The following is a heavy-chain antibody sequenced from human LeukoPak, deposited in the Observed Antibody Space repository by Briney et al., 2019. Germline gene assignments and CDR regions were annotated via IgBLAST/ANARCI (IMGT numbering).Heavy chain of an antibody. V-gene: IGHV1-2*02. D-gene: IGHD6-13*01. Sequence: ASVKVSCKTSGYTFTGYYMHWVRQAPGQGLEWMGWIDPFSGGTNYAQKFQGRVTMTRDTSISTAYMELSRLRSDDTTVYYCARDHGGSWYRDAFDIWGQGTMVTVSS. CDR1: GYTFTGYY. J-gene: IGHJ3*02. CDR3: ARDHGGSWYRDAFDI. CDR2: IDPFSGGT.